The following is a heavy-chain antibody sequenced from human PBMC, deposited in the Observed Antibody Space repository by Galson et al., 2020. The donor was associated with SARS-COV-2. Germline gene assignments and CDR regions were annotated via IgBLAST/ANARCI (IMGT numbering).Heavy chain of an antibody. CDR3: ARLPVGSDFLFFDD. Sequence: ASETLSLPCTVSGGSISSSSYYWGWIRQPPGKGLEWIGSIYYSGSNYYNPSLKSRVTISVDTSKNQFSLKLSSVTAADTAVYYCARLPVGSDFLFFDDWGQGTLVTVSS. V-gene: IGHV4-39*01. D-gene: IGHD1-26*01. J-gene: IGHJ4*02. CDR2: IYYSGSN. CDR1: GGSISSSSYY.